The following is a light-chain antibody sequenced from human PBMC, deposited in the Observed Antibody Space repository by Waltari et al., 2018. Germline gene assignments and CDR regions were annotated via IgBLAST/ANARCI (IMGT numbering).Light chain of an antibody. CDR3: QKYNSAPWT. Sequence: DIQMTQSPSSLAASLGARVTITCRACQGISNYLAWYQQKPGKVPKLLIYAASTLQSGVPSLFSGSGSATEFTRTISSLQPEDGATYYCQKYNSAPWTFGQGNKVEIK. J-gene: IGKJ1*01. CDR1: QGISNY. CDR2: AAS. V-gene: IGKV1-27*01.